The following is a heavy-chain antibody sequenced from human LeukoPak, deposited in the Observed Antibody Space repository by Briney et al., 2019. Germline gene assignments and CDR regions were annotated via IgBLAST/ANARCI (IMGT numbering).Heavy chain of an antibody. Sequence: GGSLRLSCTASGFTFSSHWMSWVRQAPGKGLEWVANIKQDGSETYYVDSVKGRFTISRDNAKNSLYLQMNSLRAEDTAVYYCARGQYKLYYFDYWGQGTLVTVSS. V-gene: IGHV3-7*01. CDR3: ARGQYKLYYFDY. J-gene: IGHJ4*02. CDR2: IKQDGSET. D-gene: IGHD1-1*01. CDR1: GFTFSSHW.